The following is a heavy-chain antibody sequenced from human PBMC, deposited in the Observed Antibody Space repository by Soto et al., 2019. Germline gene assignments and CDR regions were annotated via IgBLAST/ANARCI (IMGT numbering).Heavy chain of an antibody. V-gene: IGHV4-4*07. Sequence: QVQLQESGPGLVEPSETLSLTCTVSGDSMSSYYWSWIRQSAEKGLEWIGRSSATGTTTYIPTLKSRITLSVDTSKNQFSLNLKFVTAADTAVYFCARDQSGAADFLGQGTVVTVS. D-gene: IGHD3-10*01. CDR1: GDSMSSYY. CDR2: SSATGTT. CDR3: ARDQSGAADF. J-gene: IGHJ3*01.